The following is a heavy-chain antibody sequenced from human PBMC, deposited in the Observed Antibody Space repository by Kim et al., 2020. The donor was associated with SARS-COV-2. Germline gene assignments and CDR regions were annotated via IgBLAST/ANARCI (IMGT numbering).Heavy chain of an antibody. D-gene: IGHD3-22*01. J-gene: IGHJ4*02. CDR1: GFTFSSYA. CDR3: AKDAQWLSRLITGFDY. CDR2: ISGSGGST. V-gene: IGHV3-23*01. Sequence: GGSLRLSCAASGFTFSSYAMSWVRQAPGKGLEWVSAISGSGGSTYYADSVKGRFTISRDNSKNTLYLQMNSLRAEDTAVYYCAKDAQWLSRLITGFDYWGQGTLVTVSS.